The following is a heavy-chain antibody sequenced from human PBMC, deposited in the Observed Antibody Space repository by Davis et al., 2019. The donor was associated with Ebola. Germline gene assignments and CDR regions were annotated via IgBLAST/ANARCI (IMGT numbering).Heavy chain of an antibody. CDR2: TYYYRSKWYI. CDR3: ARGWFRAGMDV. V-gene: IGHV6-1*01. D-gene: IGHD3-10*01. Sequence: HSQTLSLTCAISGDSVSGNNGAWNWIRQSPSRGLEWLGRTYYYRSKWYIDYAESVRGRIIINPDTSKNQFSLQLNSVIPEDTALYYCARGWFRAGMDVWGEGTTVTVSS. J-gene: IGHJ6*04. CDR1: GDSVSGNNGA.